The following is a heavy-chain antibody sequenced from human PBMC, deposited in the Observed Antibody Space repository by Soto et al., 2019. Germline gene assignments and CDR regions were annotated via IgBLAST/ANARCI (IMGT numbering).Heavy chain of an antibody. Sequence: EVQLVESGGGLVQPGGSLRLSCAASGFTFSNYWMYWVRQAPGKVLVWVSRVNNYGTDTTHADSVNGRFTISRDNAENPLYLQSHSLIAEDTAVYYCARGGLQHALDVWGKGSTVTVSS. V-gene: IGHV3-74*03. CDR3: ARGGLQHALDV. CDR2: VNNYGTDT. J-gene: IGHJ6*04. D-gene: IGHD6-13*01. CDR1: GFTFSNYW.